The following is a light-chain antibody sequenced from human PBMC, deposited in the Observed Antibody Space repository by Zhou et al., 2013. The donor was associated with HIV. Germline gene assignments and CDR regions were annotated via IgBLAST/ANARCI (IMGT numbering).Light chain of an antibody. V-gene: IGKV3-20*01. CDR1: QSVSSSY. CDR2: GAS. J-gene: IGKJ2*01. Sequence: EIVLTQSPGTLSLSPGERATLSCRASQSVSSSYLAWYQQKPGQAPRLLIYGASSRATGIPDRFSGSGSGTEFTLTINTMQSEDFALYYCQQYYDWPYTFGQGTKLEIK. CDR3: QQYYDWPYT.